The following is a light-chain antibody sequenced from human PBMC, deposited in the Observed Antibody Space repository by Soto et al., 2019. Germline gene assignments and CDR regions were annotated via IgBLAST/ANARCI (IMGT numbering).Light chain of an antibody. CDR3: QQLNSYPKT. CDR1: QGISTH. CDR2: AAS. V-gene: IGKV1-9*01. J-gene: IGKJ2*01. Sequence: IQLTQSPSSLSASVGDRVTITCRASQGISTHLAWYQQEPGKAPKLLMYAASTLQSGVPSRFSGSGSGTDFTLTISSLQPEDFATYYCQQLNSYPKTFGQGTKLEIK.